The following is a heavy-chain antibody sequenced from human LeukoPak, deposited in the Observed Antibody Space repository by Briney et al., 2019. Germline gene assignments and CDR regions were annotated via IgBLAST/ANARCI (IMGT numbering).Heavy chain of an antibody. CDR2: IIPIFGTA. D-gene: IGHD3-22*01. J-gene: IGHJ4*02. CDR3: AICITMIVVTQYDY. CDR1: GGTFSSYA. V-gene: IGHV1-69*13. Sequence: ASVKVSCKASGGTFSSYAISWVRQAPGQGLEWMGGIIPIFGTANYAQKFQGRVTITADESTSTAYMELSSLRSEDTAVYCCAICITMIVVTQYDYWGQGTLVTVSS.